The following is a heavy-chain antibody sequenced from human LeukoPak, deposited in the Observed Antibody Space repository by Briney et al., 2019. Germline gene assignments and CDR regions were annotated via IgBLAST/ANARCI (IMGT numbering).Heavy chain of an antibody. V-gene: IGHV3-11*01. D-gene: IGHD3-10*01. CDR1: GFSFSDYY. J-gene: IGHJ5*02. Sequence: GGSLRLSCAASGFSFSDYYMSWLRQAPGKGLEWISYISSSGTTIYYEDSVKGRFTISRDNAKNSLFLQMNSLRADDTAVYYCARAQRGSSAMIRGIIDHWGQGTLVTVSS. CDR2: ISSSGTTI. CDR3: ARAQRGSSAMIRGIIDH.